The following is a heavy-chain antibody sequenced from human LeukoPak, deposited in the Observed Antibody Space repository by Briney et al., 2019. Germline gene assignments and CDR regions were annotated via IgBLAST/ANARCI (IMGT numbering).Heavy chain of an antibody. CDR3: ARRDTVGFWCDP. CDR2: INHSGST. V-gene: IGHV4-38-2*02. D-gene: IGHD4-23*01. Sequence: SETLSLTCTVSGYSISSGYYWSWIRQPPAKGLEWIGEINHSGSTNYNPSLKSRVTISVDTSKNQFSLKLSSVTAADTAVYYCARRDTVGFWCDPGGQGTLLTVS. CDR1: GYSISSGYY. J-gene: IGHJ5*02.